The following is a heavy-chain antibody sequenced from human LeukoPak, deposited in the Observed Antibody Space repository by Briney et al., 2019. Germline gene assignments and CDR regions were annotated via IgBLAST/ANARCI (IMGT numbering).Heavy chain of an antibody. CDR2: INSDGSST. CDR1: GFTFSSYW. Sequence: GGSLRLSCAASGFTFSSYWMHWARQAPGKGLVWVSRINSDGSSTDYADSVKGRFTISRDNAKNTLYLQMNSLRAEDTAIYYCGRVVTTSEDWGQGILVTVST. J-gene: IGHJ4*02. V-gene: IGHV3-74*01. D-gene: IGHD1-14*01. CDR3: GRVVTTSED.